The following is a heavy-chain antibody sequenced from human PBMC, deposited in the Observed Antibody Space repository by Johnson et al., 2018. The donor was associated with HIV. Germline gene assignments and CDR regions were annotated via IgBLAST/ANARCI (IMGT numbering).Heavy chain of an antibody. CDR3: AKWGSMRATSAFDI. CDR2: IWFDGSNK. CDR1: GFTFSNYG. J-gene: IGHJ3*02. V-gene: IGHV3-33*06. D-gene: IGHD1-26*01. Sequence: QVQLVESGGGGVQPGRSLRLSCAASGFTFSNYGMHWVRQAPGKGLEWVAVIWFDGSNKYYAGSVKGRLTIARDNSKNTLYLQMKSLRAEDTAVYYCAKWGSMRATSAFDIWGQGTMVTVSS.